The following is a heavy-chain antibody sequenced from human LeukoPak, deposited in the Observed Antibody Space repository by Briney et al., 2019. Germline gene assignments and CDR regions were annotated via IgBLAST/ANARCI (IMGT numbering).Heavy chain of an antibody. V-gene: IGHV3-48*03. CDR1: GVTFSSYE. J-gene: IGHJ4*02. CDR2: VSSSGSTI. CDR3: ARPKIVVGYFDY. D-gene: IGHD3-22*01. Sequence: GGSLRLSCAASGVTFSSYEMNWVRQAPGKGLEWVSYVSSSGSTIYYADSVKGRFTISRDNAKNSLYLQMNRLRAEDTAVYYCARPKIVVGYFDYWGQGTLDTVSS.